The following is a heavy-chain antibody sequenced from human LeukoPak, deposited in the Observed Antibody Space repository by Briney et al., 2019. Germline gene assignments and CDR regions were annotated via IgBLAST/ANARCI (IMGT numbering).Heavy chain of an antibody. D-gene: IGHD3-3*01. J-gene: IGHJ4*02. Sequence: QPGGSLRLSCAASGFTFSSYGMSWVRQAPGKGLEWVSGSSGSGATTYYADSVKGRFTISRDNSKNTLYLQMNSLRAEDTAVYYCAKWRSIRVFEYWGQGTLVTVSS. CDR2: SSGSGATT. CDR1: GFTFSSYG. CDR3: AKWRSIRVFEY. V-gene: IGHV3-23*01.